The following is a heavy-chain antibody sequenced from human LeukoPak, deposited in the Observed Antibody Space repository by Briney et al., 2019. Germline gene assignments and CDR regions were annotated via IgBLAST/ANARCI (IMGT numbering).Heavy chain of an antibody. CDR2: INPSGGTT. CDR3: ARDPYQTGQLIHILDY. Sequence: QVQLVQSGAEVKKPGASVKVSCKASGYTFTSYYIHWVRQAPGQGLEWMGIINPSGGTTSFAQKFQGRVTMTRDTSTNTVYMELNSLRSDDTAVYYCARDPYQTGQLIHILDYWGQGTLVTVSS. CDR1: GYTFTSYY. V-gene: IGHV1-46*01. J-gene: IGHJ4*02. D-gene: IGHD3-9*01.